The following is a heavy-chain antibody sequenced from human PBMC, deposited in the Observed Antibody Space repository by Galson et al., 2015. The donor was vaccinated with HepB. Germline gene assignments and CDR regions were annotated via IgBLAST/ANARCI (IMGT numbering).Heavy chain of an antibody. CDR2: ISYDGSNK. CDR1: GFTFSSYG. D-gene: IGHD3-10*01. J-gene: IGHJ6*02. V-gene: IGHV3-30*18. CDR3: AKVLVHYGSGSYYHYYYGMDV. Sequence: SLRLSCAASGFTFSSYGMHWVRQAPGKGLEWVAVISYDGSNKYYADSVKGRFTISRDNSKNTLYLQMNSLRAEDTAVYYCAKVLVHYGSGSYYHYYYGMDVWGQGTTVTVSS.